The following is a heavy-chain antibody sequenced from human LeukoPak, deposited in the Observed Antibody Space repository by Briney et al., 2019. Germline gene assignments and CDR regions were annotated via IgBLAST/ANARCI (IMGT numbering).Heavy chain of an antibody. V-gene: IGHV1-18*01. J-gene: IGHJ6*03. CDR3: ARHGWSGWPDYYYYYYLDV. CDR1: GYTFTSYG. Sequence: RASVKVCCKASGYTFTSYGISRVRQAPGQGLEWMGWISACSGNTNYAQKLQGRVTMTTDTSTSTAYMELRSLRSDDTAVYYCARHGWSGWPDYYYYYYLDVWGKGTTVTISS. D-gene: IGHD3-3*01. CDR2: ISACSGNT.